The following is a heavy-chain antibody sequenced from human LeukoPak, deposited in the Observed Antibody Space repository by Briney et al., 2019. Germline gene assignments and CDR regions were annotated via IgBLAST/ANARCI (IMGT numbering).Heavy chain of an antibody. CDR1: GFSFSSYG. CDR3: AREHTPFGSGCTAAY. J-gene: IGHJ4*02. Sequence: PSGGSLRLSCAASGFSFSSYGMNWVRQAPGKGLEWVSYISSSSSTIYYADSGKGRFTISRDNAKNSLYLQMNSLRAEDTAVYYCAREHTPFGSGCTAAYWGQGTLVTVSS. D-gene: IGHD6-19*01. CDR2: ISSSSSTI. V-gene: IGHV3-48*01.